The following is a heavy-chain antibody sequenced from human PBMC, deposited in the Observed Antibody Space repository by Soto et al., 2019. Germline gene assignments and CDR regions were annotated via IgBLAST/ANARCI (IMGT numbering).Heavy chain of an antibody. CDR2: MNPNSGNT. V-gene: IGHV1-8*01. Sequence: GASVKVSCKASGYTFTSYDINWVRQATGQGFEYLGWMNPNSGNTGYVKKFQGRVTMTRDTSISTAYLQWSSLKASDTAMYYCARLPDCSGGSCYPGWFDPWGQGTLVTVSS. CDR3: ARLPDCSGGSCYPGWFDP. CDR1: GYTFTSYD. J-gene: IGHJ5*02. D-gene: IGHD2-15*01.